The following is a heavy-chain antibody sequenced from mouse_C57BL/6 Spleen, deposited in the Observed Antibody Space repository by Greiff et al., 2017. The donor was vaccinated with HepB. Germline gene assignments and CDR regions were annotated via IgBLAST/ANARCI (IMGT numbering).Heavy chain of an antibody. CDR2: IHPNSGST. CDR3: ASPYGNYDAMDY. CDR1: GYTFTSYW. V-gene: IGHV1-64*01. Sequence: QVQLKQPGAELVKPGASVKLSCKASGYTFTSYWMHWVKQRPGQGLEWIGMIHPNSGSTNYNEKFKSKATLTVDKSSSTAYMQLSSLTSEDSAVYYCASPYGNYDAMDYWGQGTSVTVSS. J-gene: IGHJ4*01. D-gene: IGHD2-1*01.